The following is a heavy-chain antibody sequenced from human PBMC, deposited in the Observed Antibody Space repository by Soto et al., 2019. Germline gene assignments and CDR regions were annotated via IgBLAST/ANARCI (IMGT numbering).Heavy chain of an antibody. CDR2: IYYSGST. V-gene: IGHV4-39*01. Sequence: SETLSLTCTVSGGSISSSSYYWGWIRQPPGKGLEWIGSIYYSGSTYYNPSLKSRVTISVDTSKNQFSLKLSSVTAADTAVYYCARHIGGCATGDCYPPSYYYYYGMDVWGQGTTVTVSS. CDR3: ARHIGGCATGDCYPPSYYYYYGMDV. J-gene: IGHJ6*02. D-gene: IGHD2-21*02. CDR1: GGSISSSSYY.